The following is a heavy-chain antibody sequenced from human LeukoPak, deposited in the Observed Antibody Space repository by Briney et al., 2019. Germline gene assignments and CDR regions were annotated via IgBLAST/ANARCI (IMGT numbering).Heavy chain of an antibody. CDR1: GGSISSSSYY. Sequence: SVTLSLTCTVSGGSISSSSYYWGWIRQPPGKGLECIGSIYYSGSTYYNPSLKSRVTISVDTSKNQFSLKLSSVTAADTAVCYCARGYSSGWYLRDWGQGTLVTVSS. CDR3: ARGYSSGWYLRD. J-gene: IGHJ4*02. V-gene: IGHV4-39*07. CDR2: IYYSGST. D-gene: IGHD6-13*01.